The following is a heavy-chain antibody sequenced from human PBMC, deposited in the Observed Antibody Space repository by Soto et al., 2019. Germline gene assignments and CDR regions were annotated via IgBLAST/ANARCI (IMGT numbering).Heavy chain of an antibody. Sequence: SETLSLTCTVSGGSISSYYWSWIRQPPGKGLEWIGYIYYSGSTNYNPSLKSRVTISVDTSKNQFSLKLSSVTAADTAVYYCARSRGSSSWPDPYYYYYYGMDVWGQGTTVTVSS. D-gene: IGHD6-13*01. V-gene: IGHV4-59*01. CDR1: GGSISSYY. J-gene: IGHJ6*02. CDR2: IYYSGST. CDR3: ARSRGSSSWPDPYYYYYYGMDV.